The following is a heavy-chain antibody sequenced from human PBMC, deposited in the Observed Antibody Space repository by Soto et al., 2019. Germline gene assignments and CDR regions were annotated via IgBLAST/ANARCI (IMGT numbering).Heavy chain of an antibody. V-gene: IGHV2-5*02. CDR3: AVEVYYYDSSTPRPLDY. Sequence: QITLKESGPTLVKPTQTLTLTCTFSGFSLSTSGVGVGWIRQPPGKALEWLALIYWDDDKRYSPSLKSRLTIPKDTSKNQVVLTMTNMDPVDTATYYCAVEVYYYDSSTPRPLDYWGQGTLVTVSS. D-gene: IGHD3-22*01. CDR2: IYWDDDK. J-gene: IGHJ4*02. CDR1: GFSLSTSGVG.